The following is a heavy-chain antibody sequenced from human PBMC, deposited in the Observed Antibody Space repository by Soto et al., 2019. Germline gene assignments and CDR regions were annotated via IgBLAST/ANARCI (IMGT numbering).Heavy chain of an antibody. CDR2: ISYEGSNK. Sequence: QVQLVESGGGVVQPGRSLRLSCAASGFTFSHYGMHWVRQAPGKGLEWVALISYEGSNKHYADSVKGRYTISRDNSKNPLDLQRNSLRGEETAVYYYVKVIGSSWYELDYWGQGTLVTVSS. CDR1: GFTFSHYG. CDR3: VKVIGSSWYELDY. D-gene: IGHD6-13*01. V-gene: IGHV3-30*18. J-gene: IGHJ4*02.